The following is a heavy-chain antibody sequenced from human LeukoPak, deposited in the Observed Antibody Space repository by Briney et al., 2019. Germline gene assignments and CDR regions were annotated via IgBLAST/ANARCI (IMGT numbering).Heavy chain of an antibody. Sequence: GGSLRLSCAASGFTFSSYAMHWVRQAPGKGLEWVAVISYDGSSKYYADSVKGRFTISRDNSKNTLYLQMNSLRAEDTAVYYCASSIAVAGDDHWGQGTLVTVSS. CDR2: ISYDGSSK. J-gene: IGHJ4*02. CDR1: GFTFSSYA. D-gene: IGHD6-19*01. CDR3: ASSIAVAGDDH. V-gene: IGHV3-30-3*01.